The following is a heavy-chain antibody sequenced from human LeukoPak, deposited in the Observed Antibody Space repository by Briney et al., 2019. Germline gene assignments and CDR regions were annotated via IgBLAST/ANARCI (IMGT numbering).Heavy chain of an antibody. Sequence: GRSLRLSCAASGFTFSSYAMHWVRQAPGKGLEWVAVISYDGSNKYYADSAKGRFTISRDNSKNTLYLQMNSLRAEDTAVYYCAREARGYSYGDFDYWGQGTLVTVSP. CDR1: GFTFSSYA. J-gene: IGHJ4*02. CDR2: ISYDGSNK. CDR3: AREARGYSYGDFDY. V-gene: IGHV3-30-3*01. D-gene: IGHD5-18*01.